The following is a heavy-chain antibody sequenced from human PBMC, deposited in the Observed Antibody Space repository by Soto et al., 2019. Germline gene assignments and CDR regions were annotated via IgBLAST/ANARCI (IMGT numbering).Heavy chain of an antibody. CDR3: ARDRKDGYNFHYYYGMDV. V-gene: IGHV1-69*01. CDR1: GGTFSSYA. Sequence: QVQLVQSGAEVKKPGSSVKVSCKASGGTFSSYAISWVRQAPGQGLEWMGGIIPIFGTANYAQKFQGRVTITADESTSTAYMGLSSLRSEDTAVYYCARDRKDGYNFHYYYGMDVWGQGTTVTVSS. D-gene: IGHD5-12*01. CDR2: IIPIFGTA. J-gene: IGHJ6*02.